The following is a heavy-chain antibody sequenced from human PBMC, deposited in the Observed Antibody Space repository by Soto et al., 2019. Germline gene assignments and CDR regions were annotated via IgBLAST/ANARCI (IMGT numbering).Heavy chain of an antibody. Sequence: QVQLVQSGAEEKKPGASVKVSCKASGYTFTSYAMHWVRQAPGQRLEWMGWINAGNGNTKYSQKFQGRVTITRDTSASTAYMELSSLRSEDTPVYYCARSIVVVTALDYWGQDTLVTVSS. CDR3: ARSIVVVTALDY. D-gene: IGHD2-21*02. CDR1: GYTFTSYA. CDR2: INAGNGNT. J-gene: IGHJ4*02. V-gene: IGHV1-3*05.